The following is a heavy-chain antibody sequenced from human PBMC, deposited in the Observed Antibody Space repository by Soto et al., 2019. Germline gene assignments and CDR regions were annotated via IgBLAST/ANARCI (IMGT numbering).Heavy chain of an antibody. CDR3: ARRVSYGGYDILTGSPKGGYYFDY. D-gene: IGHD3-9*01. CDR2: INHSGST. CDR1: GGSFSGYY. Sequence: KTSETLSLTCAVYGGSFSGYYWSWIRQPPGKGLEWIGEINHSGSTNYNPSLKSRVTISVDTSKNQFSLKLSSVTAADTAVYYCARRVSYGGYDILTGSPKGGYYFDYWGQGTLVTVSS. V-gene: IGHV4-34*01. J-gene: IGHJ4*02.